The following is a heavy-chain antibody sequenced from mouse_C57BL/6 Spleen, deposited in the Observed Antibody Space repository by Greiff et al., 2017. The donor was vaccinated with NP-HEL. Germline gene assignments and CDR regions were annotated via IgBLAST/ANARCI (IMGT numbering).Heavy chain of an antibody. Sequence: QDKLQQSGAELAKEGEAGKGGGKAEGETWGGGGVGGGGQRGGQGLEWIGYINPSRCYTKYNHKFKDKATLTADKSSSTAYMQLSSLTYEDSAVYYCAREGLGGYTGGYWGQGTTLTVSS. CDR3: AREGLGGYTGGY. V-gene: IGHV1-7*01. CDR2: INPSRCYT. CDR1: GETWGGGG. J-gene: IGHJ2*01. D-gene: IGHD2-2*01.